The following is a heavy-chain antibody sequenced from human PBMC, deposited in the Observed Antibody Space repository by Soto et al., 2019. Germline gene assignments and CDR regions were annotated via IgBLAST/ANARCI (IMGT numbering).Heavy chain of an antibody. CDR1: GYNSTTFW. Sequence: PGESLKISCKGSGYNSTTFWIGWVRQMPGKGLEWMGIIYPGDSETKYSPDFEGQVTISADRSTNTAYLQWRSLRASDTATYYCARLGFPGAIYFDSWGLGTLVTVSS. V-gene: IGHV5-51*01. J-gene: IGHJ4*02. CDR3: ARLGFPGAIYFDS. CDR2: IYPGDSET.